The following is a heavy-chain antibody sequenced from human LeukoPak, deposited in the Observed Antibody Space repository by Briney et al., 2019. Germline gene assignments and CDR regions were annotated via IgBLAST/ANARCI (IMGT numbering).Heavy chain of an antibody. CDR1: GFTFSSYI. CDR3: ARASPASDY. V-gene: IGHV3-21*01. CDR2: ISSSSSYI. Sequence: GGAMRVSRAASGFTFSSYIMNWVRQAPGRGLEWVSSISSSSSYIYYADSVKGRFTISRDNAKNSLYLQMNSPRAEGTAVYYCARASPASDYWGQGTLVTVSS. D-gene: IGHD2-2*01. J-gene: IGHJ4*02.